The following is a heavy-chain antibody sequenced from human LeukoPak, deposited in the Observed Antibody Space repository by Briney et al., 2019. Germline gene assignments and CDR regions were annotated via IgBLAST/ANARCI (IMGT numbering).Heavy chain of an antibody. CDR2: ISSSSSTI. D-gene: IGHD1-26*01. V-gene: IGHV3-48*01. CDR1: GFTFSSYS. CDR3: ARVSSGSKYYYYYYMDV. Sequence: GGSLRLSCAASGFTFSSYSMNWVRQAPGKGLEWVSYISSSSSTIYYADSVKGRFTISRDNAKNSLYLQMNSLRAEDTAVYYCARVSSGSKYYYYYYMDVWGKGTTVTVSS. J-gene: IGHJ6*03.